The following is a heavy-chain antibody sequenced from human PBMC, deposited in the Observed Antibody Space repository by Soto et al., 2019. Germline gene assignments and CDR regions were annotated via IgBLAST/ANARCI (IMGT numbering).Heavy chain of an antibody. V-gene: IGHV3-33*05. CDR2: LLHDTSDE. CDR3: ARGGDYYDGGRGEFCMDV. CDR1: GFSFSTSA. Sequence: GGSLRLSCAASGFSFSTSAMHWVRQAPGKGLEWLSFLLHDTSDEYYADSVKGRFTMSRDNSKNTLYLQMNSLRAEDTAVYYCARGGDYYDGGRGEFCMDVWGQGTTVTVSS. J-gene: IGHJ6*02. D-gene: IGHD3-16*01.